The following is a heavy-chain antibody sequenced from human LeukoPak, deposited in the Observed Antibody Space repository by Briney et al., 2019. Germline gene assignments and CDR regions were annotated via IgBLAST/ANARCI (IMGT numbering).Heavy chain of an antibody. V-gene: IGHV3-74*01. CDR2: INSDGSYT. D-gene: IGHD2-2*01. CDR1: GFAFSSYW. J-gene: IGHJ4*02. CDR3: VRVGDYCSSTSCPVHSDY. Sequence: GGSLRLSCAASGFAFSSYWMYWVRQAPGKGLVWVSRINSDGSYTNYADSVKGRSTISRDNVKNTLYLQMNSLRAEDTAVYYCVRVGDYCSSTSCPVHSDYWGQGTLVTVSS.